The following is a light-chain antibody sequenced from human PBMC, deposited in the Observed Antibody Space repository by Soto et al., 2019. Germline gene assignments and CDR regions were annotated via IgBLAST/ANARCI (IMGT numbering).Light chain of an antibody. J-gene: IGKJ1*01. V-gene: IGKV2-28*01. CDR3: MQARQTPRT. CDR1: QSLLHSDGYIY. Sequence: DIVMTQSPLSLPVTPGEPVSISCRSSQSLLHSDGYIYLDWYLQKPGQSPQVLIYLGSNRASGVPDRFSGSGSGTDSTLKISRVEAEDVGLYYCMQARQTPRTFGQGPRVEIK. CDR2: LGS.